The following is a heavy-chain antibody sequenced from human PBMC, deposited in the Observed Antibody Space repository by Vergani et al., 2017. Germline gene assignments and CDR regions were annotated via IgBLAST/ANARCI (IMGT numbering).Heavy chain of an antibody. J-gene: IGHJ2*01. D-gene: IGHD6-13*01. CDR2: IKQDGSEK. V-gene: IGHV3-7*03. Sequence: EVQLVESGGGLVQPGGSLRLSCAASGFTFSSYWMSWVRQAPGKGLEWVANIKQDGSEKCYVDSVKGRFTISRDNAKNSLYLQMNSLRAEDTAVYYCARDSYSSSWYFDLWGRGTLVTVSS. CDR3: ARDSYSSSWYFDL. CDR1: GFTFSSYW.